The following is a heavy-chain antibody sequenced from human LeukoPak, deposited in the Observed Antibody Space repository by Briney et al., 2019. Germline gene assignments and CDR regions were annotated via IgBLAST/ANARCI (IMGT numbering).Heavy chain of an antibody. Sequence: GGSLRLSCAASGFTFSSYAMSWVRQAPGKGLEWVSAVSGTGGSTYYGDSVKGRFTISRDNSKNTLYLQMNSLRAEDTAVYYCARVDPYGGNSQGAFDIWAKGQWSSSLQ. J-gene: IGHJ3*02. CDR1: GFTFSSYA. V-gene: IGHV3-23*01. CDR2: VSGTGGST. D-gene: IGHD4-23*01. CDR3: ARVDPYGGNSQGAFDI.